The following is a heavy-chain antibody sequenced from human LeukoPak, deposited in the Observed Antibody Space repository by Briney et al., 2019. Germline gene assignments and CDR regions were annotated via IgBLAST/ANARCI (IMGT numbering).Heavy chain of an antibody. D-gene: IGHD3-16*01. J-gene: IGHJ3*02. V-gene: IGHV4-59*01. CDR1: GGSISSYY. CDR2: IYYSGST. Sequence: SETLSLTCTVSGGSISSYYWSWIRQPPGKGLEWIGYIYYSGSTNYNPSLKSRVTISVDTSKNQFSLKLSSVTAADTAVYYCARGHPYLGAFDIWGQGTMVTVS. CDR3: ARGHPYLGAFDI.